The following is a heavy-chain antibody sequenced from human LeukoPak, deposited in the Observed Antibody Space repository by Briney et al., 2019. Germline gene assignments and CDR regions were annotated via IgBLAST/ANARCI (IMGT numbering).Heavy chain of an antibody. Sequence: ASVKVSCKASGYTFTSYDINWVRQATGQGREWMGWMNPNSGNTVYAQKFQGRVTMTRNTSISTAYMELGSLRSEATAVYYCARRSTMSSSDYWGQGTLVTVSS. J-gene: IGHJ4*02. CDR2: MNPNSGNT. D-gene: IGHD5-12*01. CDR3: ARRSTMSSSDY. V-gene: IGHV1-8*01. CDR1: GYTFTSYD.